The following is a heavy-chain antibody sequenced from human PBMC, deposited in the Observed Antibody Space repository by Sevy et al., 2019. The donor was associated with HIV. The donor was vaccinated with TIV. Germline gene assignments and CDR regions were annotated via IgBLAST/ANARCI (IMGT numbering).Heavy chain of an antibody. Sequence: GGSLRLSCAASGFTFSNYALNWVRQVPGKGLEWVSTISGSGFNTYYGDSVKGRFTISRDNSKNTLSLQMSSLSPEDTALYYCAKDRFDGSGYYPEGAFDIWGQGTKVTVSS. V-gene: IGHV3-23*01. J-gene: IGHJ3*02. CDR3: AKDRFDGSGYYPEGAFDI. CDR2: ISGSGFNT. CDR1: GFTFSNYA. D-gene: IGHD3-22*01.